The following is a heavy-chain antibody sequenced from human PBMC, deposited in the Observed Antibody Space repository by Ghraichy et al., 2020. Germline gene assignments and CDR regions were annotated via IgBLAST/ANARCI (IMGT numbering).Heavy chain of an antibody. J-gene: IGHJ4*02. D-gene: IGHD1-26*01. CDR3: ARETYSGSYSAYCDY. CDR1: GGSIRSYY. V-gene: IGHV4-4*07. CDR2: MYTSGTT. Sequence: SETLSLTCTVSGGSIRSYYWSWIRQPAGKGLEWIGRMYTSGTTNYNPSLKSRVTMSVDTSKNQFSLKLSAVTAADTAVYYCARETYSGSYSAYCDYWGQGTLGTVS.